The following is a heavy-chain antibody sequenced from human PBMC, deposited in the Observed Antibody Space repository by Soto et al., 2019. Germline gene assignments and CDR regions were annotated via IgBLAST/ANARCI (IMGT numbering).Heavy chain of an antibody. V-gene: IGHV1-8*01. D-gene: IGHD4-17*01. J-gene: IGHJ6*03. CDR1: GYTFTSYD. CDR3: ARDSGHYGDYVPNYYMDV. CDR2: MNPNSGNT. Sequence: ASVKVSCKASGYTFTSYDINWVRQATGQGLEWMGWMNPNSGNTGYAQKFQGRVTMTRNTSISTAYMELSSLRSEDTAVYYCARDSGHYGDYVPNYYMDVWGKGTTVTVSS.